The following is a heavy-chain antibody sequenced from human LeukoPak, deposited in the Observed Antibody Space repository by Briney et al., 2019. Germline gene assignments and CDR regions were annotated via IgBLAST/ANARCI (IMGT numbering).Heavy chain of an antibody. V-gene: IGHV3-23*01. CDR3: AKCHIRMSTVCFFDA. Sequence: GGSLRLSCAASGFSFSSYVMSWVRQAPGKGLEWVSGIGVRGDDTYYADSVKRRFTISSDNSDNTLYLQMNSLRAEDTAIYYCAKCHIRMSTVCFFDAWGQGTRVTVSS. J-gene: IGHJ4*02. CDR2: IGVRGDDT. D-gene: IGHD5/OR15-5a*01. CDR1: GFSFSSYV.